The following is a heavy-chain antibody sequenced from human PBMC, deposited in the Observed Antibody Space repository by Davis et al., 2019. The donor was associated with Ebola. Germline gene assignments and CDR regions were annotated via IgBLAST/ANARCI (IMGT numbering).Heavy chain of an antibody. J-gene: IGHJ6*02. V-gene: IGHV4-34*01. CDR1: GGSFSGYY. CDR2: INHSGIT. D-gene: IGHD3-16*01. Sequence: SETLSLTCAVYGGSFSGYYWSWIRQPPGKGLEWIGEINHSGITNYNPSLKSRVTISVDTSKNQFSLKLSSVTAADTAVYYCARGRTWRDWDLYYYYYYGMDVWGQGTTVTVSS. CDR3: ARGRTWRDWDLYYYYYYGMDV.